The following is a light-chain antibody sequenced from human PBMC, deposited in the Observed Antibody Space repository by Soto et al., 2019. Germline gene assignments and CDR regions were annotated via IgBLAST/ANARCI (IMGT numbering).Light chain of an antibody. V-gene: IGKV3-15*01. CDR1: QSVSSN. CDR3: QQYNTWAT. CDR2: SAS. Sequence: EIVMTQSPGTLSVSPGERVTLSCRASQSVSSNLAWYQQKPGQAPRLLIHSASTRATGIPARFSGSGAGAEFTLTISSLQSEDFALYYCQQYNTWATFGQGTKLEIK. J-gene: IGKJ2*01.